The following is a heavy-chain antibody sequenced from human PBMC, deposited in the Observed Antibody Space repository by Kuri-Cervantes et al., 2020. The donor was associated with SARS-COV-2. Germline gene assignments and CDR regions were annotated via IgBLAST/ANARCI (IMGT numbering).Heavy chain of an antibody. V-gene: IGHV3-7*03. CDR1: GFTFSSYG. D-gene: IGHD5-18*01. CDR3: ARDTGYSYAPYYYYYYGMDV. Sequence: ETLSLTCAASGFTFSSYGMHWVRQAPGKGLEWVANIKQDGSEKYYVDSVKGRFTISRDNAKNSLYLQMNSLRAEDTAVYYCARDTGYSYAPYYYYYYGMDVWGQGTTVTVSS. CDR2: IKQDGSEK. J-gene: IGHJ6*02.